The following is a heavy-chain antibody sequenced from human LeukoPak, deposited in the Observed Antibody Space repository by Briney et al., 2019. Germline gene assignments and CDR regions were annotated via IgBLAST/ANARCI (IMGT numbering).Heavy chain of an antibody. CDR3: ARDTAAGTSWFDP. D-gene: IGHD6-13*01. V-gene: IGHV4-30-2*01. J-gene: IGHJ5*02. Sequence: TLSLTCAVSGGSISSGGYSWSWIRQPPGKGLEWIGYIYHSGSTYYNPSLKSRVTISVDRSKNQSSLKLSSVTAADTAVYYCARDTAAGTSWFDPWGQGTLVTVSS. CDR2: IYHSGST. CDR1: GGSISSGGYS.